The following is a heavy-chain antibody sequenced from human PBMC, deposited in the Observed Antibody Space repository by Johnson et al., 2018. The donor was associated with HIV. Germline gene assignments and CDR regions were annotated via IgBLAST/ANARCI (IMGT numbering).Heavy chain of an antibody. Sequence: QVQLVESGGGLVKPGGSLRLSCAASGFTFSSYAMSWVRQAPGKGLEWVAFIRYDGSNKYYADSVKGRFTISRDNSKNTLYLQMNSLRAEDTAVYYCARKRWEPLDAFDIWGQGTMVTVSS. D-gene: IGHD1-26*01. V-gene: IGHV3-33*08. CDR1: GFTFSSYA. CDR2: IRYDGSNK. J-gene: IGHJ3*02. CDR3: ARKRWEPLDAFDI.